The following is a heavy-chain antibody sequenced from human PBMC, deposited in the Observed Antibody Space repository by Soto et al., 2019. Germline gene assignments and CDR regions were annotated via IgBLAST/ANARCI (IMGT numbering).Heavy chain of an antibody. CDR3: ARGPDDSDVPRWDH. D-gene: IGHD4-17*01. CDR2: INLSGGTT. CDR1: GYNFNQYY. V-gene: IGHV1-46*02. Sequence: QVQLVQSGPEVRKPGASVRLSCATSGYNFNQYYIHWVRQAPGQGLEWMGIINLSGGTTEYAHKFRGRVTVTSDTSTRTAYMELSSLRSEDTAVYFCARGPDDSDVPRWDHWGQGTLITVSS. J-gene: IGHJ4*02.